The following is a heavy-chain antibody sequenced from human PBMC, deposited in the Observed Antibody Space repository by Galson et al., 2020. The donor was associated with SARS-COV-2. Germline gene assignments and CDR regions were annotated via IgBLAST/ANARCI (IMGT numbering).Heavy chain of an antibody. J-gene: IGHJ6*03. CDR1: GGSISSSSYY. CDR2: IFYSGST. Sequence: SETLSLTCTVSGGSISSSSYYWAWIRQPPEKGLEWIGNIFYSGSTSYNPSLKSRVTISVDTSKNQFSLKLSSVTAADTAVYYCARRYHYYDYMDVWGKGTTVTIFS. V-gene: IGHV4-39*01. CDR3: ARRYHYYDYMDV.